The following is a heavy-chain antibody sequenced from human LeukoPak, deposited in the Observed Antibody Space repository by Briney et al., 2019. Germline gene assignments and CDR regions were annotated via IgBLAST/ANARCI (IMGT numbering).Heavy chain of an antibody. CDR3: ARPRGYNYGTYFDN. CDR2: IYPGDSDI. Sequence: GESLKISCKGSGYSFTSSWIGWLRQMPGKGLEWMGIIYPGDSDIKYSPSFQGQVTISADKSISTAYLQWSSLKASDTAMYYCARPRGYNYGTYFDNWGQGTLVTVSS. CDR1: GYSFTSSW. J-gene: IGHJ4*02. V-gene: IGHV5-51*01. D-gene: IGHD5-18*01.